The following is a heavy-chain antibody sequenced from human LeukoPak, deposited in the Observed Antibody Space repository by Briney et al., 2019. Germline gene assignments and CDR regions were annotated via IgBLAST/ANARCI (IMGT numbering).Heavy chain of an antibody. V-gene: IGHV1-46*01. CDR1: EYSFTSHY. D-gene: IGHD1-26*01. Sequence: ASAKVSCKASEYSFTSHYMHWVRQAPGQGLEWLGLINPSGSSTLYAQKFQGRVTMTRDTSISTAYMELSRLRSDDTAVYYCARVTVGATRGGFDYWGQGTLVTVSS. J-gene: IGHJ4*02. CDR2: INPSGSST. CDR3: ARVTVGATRGGFDY.